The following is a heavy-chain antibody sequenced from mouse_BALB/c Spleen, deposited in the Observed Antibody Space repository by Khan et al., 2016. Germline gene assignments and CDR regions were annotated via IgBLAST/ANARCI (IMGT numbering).Heavy chain of an antibody. CDR2: ISSGSSTI. CDR1: GFTFSSFG. J-gene: IGHJ4*01. Sequence: EVELVESGGGLVQPGGSRKLSCAASGFTFSSFGIHWVRQAPEKGLEWVAYISSGSSTIYYEDTVKGRFTISRDNPKNTLFLQMTSLRSEDTAIYYGARAGNYRYDGAMDYWGQGTSVTVSS. CDR3: ARAGNYRYDGAMDY. D-gene: IGHD2-14*01. V-gene: IGHV5-17*02.